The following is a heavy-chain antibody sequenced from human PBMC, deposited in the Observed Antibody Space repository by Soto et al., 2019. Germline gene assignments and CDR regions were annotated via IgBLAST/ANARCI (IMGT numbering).Heavy chain of an antibody. D-gene: IGHD2-21*02. CDR3: ARVTRVVTAIGRPEDSDYYYGMDV. J-gene: IGHJ6*02. Sequence: ASVKVSCKASGFTFTSSAVRWVRQARGQRLEWIGWIIPIFGTANYAQKFQGRVTITADESTSTAYMELSSLRSEDTAVYYCARVTRVVTAIGRPEDSDYYYGMDVWGQGTTVTVSS. CDR2: IIPIFGTA. V-gene: IGHV1-69*13. CDR1: GFTFTSSA.